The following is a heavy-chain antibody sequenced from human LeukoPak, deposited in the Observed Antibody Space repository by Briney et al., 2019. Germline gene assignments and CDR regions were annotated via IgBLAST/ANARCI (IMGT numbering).Heavy chain of an antibody. CDR2: IYYSGST. CDR1: GGSISSYY. J-gene: IGHJ4*02. Sequence: SETLSLTCTVSGGSISSYYWGWIRQPPGKGLEWIGSIYYSGSTYYNPSLKSRVTISVDTSKNQFSLKLSSVTAADTAVYYCASAVSSYYFDYWGQGTLVTVSS. CDR3: ASAVSSYYFDY. V-gene: IGHV4-39*07. D-gene: IGHD1-14*01.